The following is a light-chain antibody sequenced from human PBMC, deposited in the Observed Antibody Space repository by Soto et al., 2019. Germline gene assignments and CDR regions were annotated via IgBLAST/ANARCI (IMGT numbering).Light chain of an antibody. Sequence: QSALTQPASVSGSPGQSITISCTGNSSDVGGYNYVSWYQLHPGKAPTLMAYDVSYRPSGVSSRFSGSKSANTASLTISGLQADDEDDYYRSSDASSTAYVFGTGTKLTVL. CDR3: SSDASSTAYV. CDR2: DVS. V-gene: IGLV2-14*01. CDR1: SSDVGGYNY. J-gene: IGLJ1*01.